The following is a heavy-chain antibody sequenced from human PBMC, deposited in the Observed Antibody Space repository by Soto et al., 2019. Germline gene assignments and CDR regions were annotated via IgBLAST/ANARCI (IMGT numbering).Heavy chain of an antibody. D-gene: IGHD3-22*01. CDR1: GGSISSGGYS. V-gene: IGHV4-30-2*01. CDR3: ARDPNYYDSSGFDY. J-gene: IGHJ4*01. CDR2: IYHSVST. Sequence: SETLSLTCAVSGGSISSGGYSWSWIRQPPGKGLECIGYIYHSVSTYYNPSLKSRVTISVDRSKNQISLKLISVTAADTAVYYCARDPNYYDSSGFDYWGHGSLVTVSS.